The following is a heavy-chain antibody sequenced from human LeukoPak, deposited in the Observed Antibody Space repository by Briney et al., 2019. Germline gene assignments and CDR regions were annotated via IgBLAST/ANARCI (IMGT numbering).Heavy chain of an antibody. CDR3: ARDQGYTSTNCSSLFSHY. Sequence: PGGSLRLSCAASGFTFSTYGMHWVSQAPGKGLEWVALIWYDGSNKYYADSVKGRFTISRDNSKNMLYLQMTSLRAEDTAVYYCARDQGYTSTNCSSLFSHYWGQGTLVTVSS. J-gene: IGHJ4*02. CDR2: IWYDGSNK. V-gene: IGHV3-33*01. D-gene: IGHD2-2*01. CDR1: GFTFSTYG.